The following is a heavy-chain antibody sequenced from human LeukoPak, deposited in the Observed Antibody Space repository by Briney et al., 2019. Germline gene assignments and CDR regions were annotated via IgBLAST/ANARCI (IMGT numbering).Heavy chain of an antibody. Sequence: ASVKVSCKASGYTFTGYYMHWVRQAPGQGLEWMGRFNPNSGGTNYAQKFQGRVTMTRDTSISTAYMELSRLRSDDTAVYYCARLQGSSSIAAATSMQYRLVTSYYFDTRGQGTLVTVSS. D-gene: IGHD6-13*01. J-gene: IGHJ4*02. V-gene: IGHV1-2*06. CDR3: ARLQGSSSIAAATSMQYRLVTSYYFDT. CDR2: FNPNSGGT. CDR1: GYTFTGYY.